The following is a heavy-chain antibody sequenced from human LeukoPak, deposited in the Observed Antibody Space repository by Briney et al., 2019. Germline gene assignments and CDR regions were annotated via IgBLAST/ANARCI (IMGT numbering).Heavy chain of an antibody. CDR3: ARDSGYYYDSSGYYPYYFDY. CDR1: GGSISSYY. V-gene: IGHV4-59*01. J-gene: IGHJ4*02. D-gene: IGHD3-22*01. CDR2: IYYSGST. Sequence: SETLSLTCTVSGGSISSYYWSWIRQPPGKGLKWIGYIYYSGSTNYNPSLKSRVTISVDTSKNQFSLKLSSVTAADTAVYYCARDSGYYYDSSGYYPYYFDYWGQGTLVTVSS.